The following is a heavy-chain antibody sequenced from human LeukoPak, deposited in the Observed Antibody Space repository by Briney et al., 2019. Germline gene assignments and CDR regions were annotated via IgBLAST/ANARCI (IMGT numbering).Heavy chain of an antibody. Sequence: PSETLSLTCTVSGGSISGYYWSWIRQPPGKGLEWIGFIYYSGSTNYNPSLKSRVTISVDTSKNQFSLKLSSVSAADTAVYYCARASTGSLIYFHYWGQGTLVTVSS. CDR2: IYYSGST. CDR1: GGSISGYY. D-gene: IGHD3-10*01. CDR3: ARASTGSLIYFHY. V-gene: IGHV4-59*08. J-gene: IGHJ4*02.